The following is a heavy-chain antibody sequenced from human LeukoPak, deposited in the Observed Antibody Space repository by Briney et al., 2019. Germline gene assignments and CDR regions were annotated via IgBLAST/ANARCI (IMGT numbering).Heavy chain of an antibody. CDR2: IYYSGST. J-gene: IGHJ4*02. Sequence: PPETLSLTCTVSGGSISSGGYYWSWLRQHPGKGLEWIGYIYYSGSTYYNPSLKSRVTISVDTSKNQFSLKLSSVTAADTAVYYCARGGCSGGSCYCAYWGQGTLVTVSS. D-gene: IGHD2-15*01. CDR3: ARGGCSGGSCYCAY. CDR1: GGSISSGGYY. V-gene: IGHV4-31*03.